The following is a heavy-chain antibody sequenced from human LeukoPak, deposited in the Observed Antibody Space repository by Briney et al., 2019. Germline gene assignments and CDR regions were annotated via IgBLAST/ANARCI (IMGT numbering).Heavy chain of an antibody. V-gene: IGHV3-11*06. Sequence: YYWGWIRQAPGKGLEWISYISTSGSHTTYADSVKGRFTISRDNANNALYLQMASLRAEDTAVYYCARLLGGYSDYWGQGTLVTVSS. CDR1: YY. D-gene: IGHD5-18*01. J-gene: IGHJ4*02. CDR3: ARLLGGYSDY. CDR2: ISTSGSHT.